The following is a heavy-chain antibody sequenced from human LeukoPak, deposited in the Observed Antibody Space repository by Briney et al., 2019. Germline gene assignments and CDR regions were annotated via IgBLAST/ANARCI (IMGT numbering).Heavy chain of an antibody. J-gene: IGHJ4*02. V-gene: IGHV3-21*01. CDR3: ARENMYDSSDYYGWSGYYDH. CDR1: GFTFSTYT. CDR2: ISSRSSYI. D-gene: IGHD3-22*01. Sequence: PGGSLRLSCAASGFTFSTYTMNWVRQAPGKGPEWVSSISSRSSYIYYADSVKGRFTISRDNAKNSLYLQMNSLRAEDTAIYYCARENMYDSSDYYGWSGYYDHWGQGTLVTVSS.